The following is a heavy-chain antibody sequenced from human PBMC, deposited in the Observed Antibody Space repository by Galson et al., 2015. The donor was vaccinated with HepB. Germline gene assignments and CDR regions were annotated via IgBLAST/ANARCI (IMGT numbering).Heavy chain of an antibody. CDR1: GFTFSSYA. V-gene: IGHV3-23*01. CDR2: ISGSGGST. CDR3: AKGELPNPGYYYYYGMDV. J-gene: IGHJ6*02. Sequence: SLRLSCAASGFTFSSYAMSWVRQAPGKGLEWVSAISGSGGSTYYADSVKGRFTISRDNSKNTLYLQMNSLRAEDTAVYYCAKGELPNPGYYYYYGMDVWGQGTTVTVSS. D-gene: IGHD1-7*01.